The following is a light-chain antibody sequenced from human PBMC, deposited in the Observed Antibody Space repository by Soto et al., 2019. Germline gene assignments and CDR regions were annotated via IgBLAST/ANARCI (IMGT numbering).Light chain of an antibody. CDR1: QSVNNN. CDR3: QQYDDWPPA. V-gene: IGKV3-15*01. J-gene: IGKJ4*01. CDR2: GAS. Sequence: EIVMTQSPATLSVSPGERATLSCRASQSVNNNLAWYQQKLGQAPRVLIYGASTRATGIPARFRGSGSGTEFTLTIDSLQSEDFAVYHCQQYDDWPPAFGGGTKVDIK.